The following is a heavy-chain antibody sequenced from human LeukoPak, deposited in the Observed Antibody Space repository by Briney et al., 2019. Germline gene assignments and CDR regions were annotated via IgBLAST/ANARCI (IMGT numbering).Heavy chain of an antibody. CDR2: INHSGST. CDR1: GGSFSGYY. V-gene: IGHV4-34*01. CDR3: ARDSYGMDV. J-gene: IGHJ6*02. Sequence: ETLSLTCAVYGGSFSGYYWSWIRQPPGKGLEWIGEINHSGSTNYNPSLKSRVTISVDKSKNQFSLKLSSVTAADTAVYYCARDSYGMDVWGQGTTVTVSS.